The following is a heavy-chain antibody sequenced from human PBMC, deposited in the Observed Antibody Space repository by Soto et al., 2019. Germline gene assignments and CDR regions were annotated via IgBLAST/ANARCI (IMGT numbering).Heavy chain of an antibody. CDR2: ISAYNGNT. J-gene: IGHJ4*02. D-gene: IGHD1-26*01. CDR3: ASSLNSGSYWRSGY. CDR1: GYTFTSYG. Sequence: ASVKVSCKASGYTFTSYGISWVRQAPGQGLEWMGWISAYNGNTNYAQKLQGRVTMTTDTSTSTAYMELRSLRSDDTAVYYCASSLNSGSYWRSGYWGQATLVTVSS. V-gene: IGHV1-18*01.